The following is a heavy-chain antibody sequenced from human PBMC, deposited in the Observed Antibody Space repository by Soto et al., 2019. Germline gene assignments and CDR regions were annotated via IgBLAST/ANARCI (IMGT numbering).Heavy chain of an antibody. Sequence: EVQLLESGGGLVQPGGSLRLSCAASGFTFSSYAMSWVSKAPGKGLEWVSAISGSGGSTYYADSVKGRFTISRDNSKNTLYLQMNSLRAEDTAVYYCANSPKTTGPALGYWAQGTLVTVSS. D-gene: IGHD4-4*01. CDR3: ANSPKTTGPALGY. J-gene: IGHJ4*02. CDR2: ISGSGGST. CDR1: GFTFSSYA. V-gene: IGHV3-23*01.